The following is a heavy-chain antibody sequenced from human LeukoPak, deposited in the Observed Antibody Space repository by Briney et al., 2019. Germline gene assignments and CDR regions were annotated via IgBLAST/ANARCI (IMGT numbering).Heavy chain of an antibody. CDR3: ARGSIITAFDY. J-gene: IGHJ4*02. D-gene: IGHD1-20*01. CDR2: IFYSGST. Sequence: PSETLSLTCTVSGVSISSYYWSWIRQPPGKGLEWIGYIFYSGSTNYNPSLNSRVTMSVDTSMNQFSLKLSSVTAADTAVYYCARGSIITAFDYWGQGTLVTVSS. V-gene: IGHV4-59*01. CDR1: GVSISSYY.